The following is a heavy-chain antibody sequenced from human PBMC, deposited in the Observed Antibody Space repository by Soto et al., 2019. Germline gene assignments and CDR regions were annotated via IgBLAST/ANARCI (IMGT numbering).Heavy chain of an antibody. V-gene: IGHV1-69*01. CDR3: ARDPLALIAARLHYYYYGMDV. J-gene: IGHJ6*02. Sequence: QVQLVQSGAEVKKPGSSVKVSCKASGGTFSSYAISWVRQAPGQGLEWMGGIIPIFGTANYAQKFQGRVTITADESTSTAYMELSSLRSEDTVVYYCARDPLALIAARLHYYYYGMDVWGQGTTVTVSS. D-gene: IGHD6-6*01. CDR2: IIPIFGTA. CDR1: GGTFSSYA.